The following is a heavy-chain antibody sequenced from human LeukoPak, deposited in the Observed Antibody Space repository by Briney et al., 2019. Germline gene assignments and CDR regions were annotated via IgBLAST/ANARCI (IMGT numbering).Heavy chain of an antibody. CDR2: INWNSGSI. Sequence: PGGSLRLSCAASGFTFDDYAMHWVRQAPGKGLEWVSGINWNSGSIGYADSVKGRFTISRDNAKNSLYLQMNSLRAEDMALYYCAKGIKRGYSYPADAFDIWGQGTMVTVSS. CDR3: AKGIKRGYSYPADAFDI. CDR1: GFTFDDYA. J-gene: IGHJ3*02. V-gene: IGHV3-9*03. D-gene: IGHD5-18*01.